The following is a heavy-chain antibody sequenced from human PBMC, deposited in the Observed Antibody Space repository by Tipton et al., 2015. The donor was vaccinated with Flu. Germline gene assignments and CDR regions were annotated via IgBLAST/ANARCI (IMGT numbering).Heavy chain of an antibody. V-gene: IGHV3-64*02. D-gene: IGHD1-14*01. CDR1: GFTFSDYA. CDR3: ARGMNTGLVDV. J-gene: IGHJ6*02. Sequence: GSLRLSCAASGFTFSDYAMHWVRQAPGKGLEYVSAISSDGDHTYYADSVKGRFTISRDNSKNTLYLQMGSLRTDDVAVYYCARGMNTGLVDVWGQGTTVTASS. CDR2: ISSDGDHT.